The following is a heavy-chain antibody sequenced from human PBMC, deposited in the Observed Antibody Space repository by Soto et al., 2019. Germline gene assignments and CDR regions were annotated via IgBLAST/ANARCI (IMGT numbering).Heavy chain of an antibody. D-gene: IGHD3-22*01. CDR2: IFPGDYDS. CDR1: GDTCTNYG. CDR3: ARATGEFVDPHYCDR. Sequence: ESLKISWEASGDTCTNYGIGCVRQMPVTGLEGVGIIFPGDYDSRYSPSLRGQVTISADPSISTAYLQCSSLRDSDPAMYYCARATGEFVDPHYCDRWGPGTQVTVS. J-gene: IGHJ4*02. V-gene: IGHV5-51*01.